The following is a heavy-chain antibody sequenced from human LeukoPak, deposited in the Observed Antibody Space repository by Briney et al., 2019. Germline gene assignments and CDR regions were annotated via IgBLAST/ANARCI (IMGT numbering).Heavy chain of an antibody. D-gene: IGHD5-12*01. CDR1: GFTFSSYE. CDR2: ISGSGGST. Sequence: PGGSLRLSCAASGFTFSSYEMNWVRQAPGKGLEWVSAISGSGGSTYYADSVKGRFTISRDNSKNTLYLQMNSLRAEDTAVYYCAKALRTSGYVKRDAFDIWGQGTMVTVSS. V-gene: IGHV3-23*01. J-gene: IGHJ3*02. CDR3: AKALRTSGYVKRDAFDI.